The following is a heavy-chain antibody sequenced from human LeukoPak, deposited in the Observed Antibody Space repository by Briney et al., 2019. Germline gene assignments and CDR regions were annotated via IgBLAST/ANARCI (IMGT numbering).Heavy chain of an antibody. V-gene: IGHV3-23*01. J-gene: IGHJ5*02. D-gene: IGHD1-26*01. CDR2: ISGSGGTT. CDR3: AKAGSVLGATDWFDP. CDR1: GFTFNNYA. Sequence: GGSLRLSCAASGFTFNNYAMNWVRQAPGKGLEWVSPISGSGGTTYCADSVTGRFTISRDNSKNTPYLQMNSLRVEDTAVYYCAKAGSVLGATDWFDPWGQGTLVTVSS.